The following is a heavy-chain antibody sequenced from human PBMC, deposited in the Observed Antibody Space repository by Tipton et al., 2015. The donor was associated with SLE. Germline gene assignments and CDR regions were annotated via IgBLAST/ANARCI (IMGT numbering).Heavy chain of an antibody. J-gene: IGHJ5*02. CDR3: ARGKGWFDP. CDR1: GGSFSGFY. Sequence: TLSLTCAVYGGSFSGFYWNWIRQPPGKGLEWIGEIDDSGSTKYNPSLKSRVTISVDTSKNQFSLKLSSVTAADTALYYCARGKGWFDPWGQGTLVTVSS. CDR2: IDDSGST. V-gene: IGHV4-34*01.